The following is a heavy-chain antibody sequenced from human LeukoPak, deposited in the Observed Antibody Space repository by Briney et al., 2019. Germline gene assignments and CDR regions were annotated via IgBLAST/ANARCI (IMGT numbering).Heavy chain of an antibody. V-gene: IGHV3-74*01. J-gene: IGHJ5*02. D-gene: IGHD6-13*01. CDR1: GFTFSSYW. CDR2: INGDGSST. Sequence: GGSLRLSSAASGFTFSSYWMSWVRQAPGKGLVWVSRINGDGSSTTYADFVKGRFTISRDNAENTLYLQMNSLSPEDTAVYYCARDINSSTWYGVGWFDPWGQGTLVTVSS. CDR3: ARDINSSTWYGVGWFDP.